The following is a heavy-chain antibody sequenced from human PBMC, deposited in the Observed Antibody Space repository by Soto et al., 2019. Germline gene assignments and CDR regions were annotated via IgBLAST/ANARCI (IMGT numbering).Heavy chain of an antibody. CDR1: GYTFTSYD. Sequence: ASVKVSCKASGYTFTSYDINWVRQATAQGLEWMGWMNPNSGNTGYAQKFQGRVTMTRNTSISTAYMELSSLRSEDTAVYYCARMLPVKGYCSGGRCYRGMDVWGKDTAVTVSS. D-gene: IGHD2-15*01. J-gene: IGHJ6*03. CDR2: MNPNSGNT. CDR3: ARMLPVKGYCSGGRCYRGMDV. V-gene: IGHV1-8*01.